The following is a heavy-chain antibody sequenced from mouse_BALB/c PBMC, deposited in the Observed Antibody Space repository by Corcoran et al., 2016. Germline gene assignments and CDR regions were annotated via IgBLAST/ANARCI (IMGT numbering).Heavy chain of an antibody. V-gene: IGHV1S136*01. D-gene: IGHD2-14*01. Sequence: EVQLQQSGPELVKPGASVQMSCKASGYTFTSYVMHWVKQKPGQGLEWIGYIYPYNDDTKYNEKFKGKATLTSDKSSSTAYMELGSLTSEDSAGYYCAREVPGGYPFDYWGQGTTLTVSA. CDR2: IYPYNDDT. CDR3: AREVPGGYPFDY. CDR1: GYTFTSYV. J-gene: IGHJ2*01.